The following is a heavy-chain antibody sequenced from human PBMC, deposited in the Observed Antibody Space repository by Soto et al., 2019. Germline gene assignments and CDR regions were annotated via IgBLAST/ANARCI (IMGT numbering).Heavy chain of an antibody. CDR1: GFTFSYYP. V-gene: IGHV3-21*06. J-gene: IGHJ4*02. CDR3: AREGVHNYTEYYCDY. D-gene: IGHD3-10*01. Sequence: EVQLVESGGGLVNPGGSLRLSCAASGFTFSYYPIHWVRRAPGKGLEWVSSISGVRDYIRYADSVKGRFAISRDNAKTSLYLQMNSLTAEDTAVYYCAREGVHNYTEYYCDYWGQGTLVTVSS. CDR2: ISGVRDYI.